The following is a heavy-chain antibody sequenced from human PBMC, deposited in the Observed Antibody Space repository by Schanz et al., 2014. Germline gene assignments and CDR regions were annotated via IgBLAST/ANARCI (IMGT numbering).Heavy chain of an antibody. D-gene: IGHD1-7*01. CDR1: GFSFSGYG. CDR3: ASLIGTTSAHFYGMDV. V-gene: IGHV3-30*02. CDR2: IRFDASAK. Sequence: QVQLVESGGGVAQPGGSLRLSCAASGFSFSGYGMHWVRQAPGKGLEWVAYIRFDASAKYYGDSVEGRFTISRDNAKNTVYLQMNSLRAEDTAVYFCASLIGTTSAHFYGMDVWGQGTTVTVSS. J-gene: IGHJ6*02.